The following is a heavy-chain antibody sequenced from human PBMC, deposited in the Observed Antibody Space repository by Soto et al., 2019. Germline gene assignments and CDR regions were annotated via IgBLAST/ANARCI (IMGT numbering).Heavy chain of an antibody. CDR2: INPNSGGT. V-gene: IGHV1-2*02. CDR3: ARERLAGTTHYYYYYGMDV. J-gene: IGHJ6*02. CDR1: GYTFTGYY. D-gene: IGHD1-7*01. Sequence: ASVKVSCKASGYTFTGYYMHWVRQAPGQGLEWMGWINPNSGGTSYAQKFQGRVTMTRDTSISTAYMELSRLRSDDTAVYYWARERLAGTTHYYYYYGMDVWGQGTTVTVSS.